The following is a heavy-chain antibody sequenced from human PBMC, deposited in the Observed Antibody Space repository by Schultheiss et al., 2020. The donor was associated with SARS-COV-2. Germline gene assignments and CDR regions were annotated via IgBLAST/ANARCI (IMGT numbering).Heavy chain of an antibody. CDR2: IYTSGST. V-gene: IGHV4-61*02. D-gene: IGHD6-19*01. CDR3: ARFSIAVAADNWFDP. CDR1: GGSISSGGYY. J-gene: IGHJ5*02. Sequence: SQTLSLTCTVSGGSISSGGYYWSWIRQHPGKGLEWIGRIYTSGSTNYNPSLKSRVTISVDTSKNQFSLKLSSVTAADTAVYYCARFSIAVAADNWFDPWGQGTLVTVAS.